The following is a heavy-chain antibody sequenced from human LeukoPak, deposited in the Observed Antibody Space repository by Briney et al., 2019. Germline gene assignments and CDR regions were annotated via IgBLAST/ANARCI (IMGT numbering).Heavy chain of an antibody. CDR2: INPNSGGT. CDR3: AWDFYGAGSYDY. D-gene: IGHD3-10*01. J-gene: IGHJ4*02. CDR1: GYTFSGYY. Sequence: ASVTVSCKASGYTFSGYYMHWVRQAPGQGLEWVGWINPNSGGTHYPQNFQGRVTITGDTSISTAYMELRSLRYDDTAVYYCAWDFYGAGSYDYWGQGTLVTVSS. V-gene: IGHV1-2*02.